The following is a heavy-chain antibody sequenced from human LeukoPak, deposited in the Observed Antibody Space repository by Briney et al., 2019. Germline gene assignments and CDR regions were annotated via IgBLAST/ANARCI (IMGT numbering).Heavy chain of an antibody. CDR2: IKRKTDGGTT. CDR1: GFTFSNYV. D-gene: IGHD2-15*01. V-gene: IGHV3-15*01. CDR3: TPGIGDY. J-gene: IGHJ4*02. Sequence: GGSLRLSCAASGFTFSNYVMSWVRQAPGRGLEWLGRIKRKTDGGTTDYAAPVKGRFTISRDDSKNTLYLQMNSLRTEDTAVYYCTPGIGDYWGQGTVVTVSS.